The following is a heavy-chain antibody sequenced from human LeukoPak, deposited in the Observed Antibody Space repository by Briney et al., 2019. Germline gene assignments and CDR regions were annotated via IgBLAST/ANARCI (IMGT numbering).Heavy chain of an antibody. J-gene: IGHJ6*02. CDR1: GYTFTSYG. D-gene: IGHD6-13*01. CDR3: ARDRIAAAGPGHYYYYYGMDV. Sequence: ASVKVSCKASGYTFTSYGISWVRQAPGQGLEWMGWISAYNGNTNYAQKLQGRVTMTTDTSTSTAYMEPRSLRSDDTAVYYCARDRIAAAGPGHYYYYYGMDVWGQGTTVTVSS. V-gene: IGHV1-18*01. CDR2: ISAYNGNT.